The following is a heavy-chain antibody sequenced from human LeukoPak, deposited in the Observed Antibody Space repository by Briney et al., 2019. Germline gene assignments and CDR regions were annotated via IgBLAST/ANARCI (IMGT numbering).Heavy chain of an antibody. CDR2: IYYSGST. CDR3: ARAFGSSWYRTVPDSFDP. CDR1: GGSISSSSYY. D-gene: IGHD6-13*01. J-gene: IGHJ5*02. V-gene: IGHV4-39*07. Sequence: SETLSLTCTVSGGSISSSSYYWGWIRQPPGKGLEWIGSIYYSGSTYYNQSLKSRVTISVDTSKNQFSLKLSSVTASDTAVYYCARAFGSSWYRTVPDSFDPWGQGTLVTASS.